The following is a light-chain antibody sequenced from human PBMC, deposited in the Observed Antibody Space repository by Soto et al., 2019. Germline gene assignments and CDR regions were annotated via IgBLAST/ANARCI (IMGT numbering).Light chain of an antibody. Sequence: DIQITQSPCTLSASLGDRVTITCRASQNIGRWLAWYQQKPGKAPKLLIDDASNLATGVPSRFSGSGSGTHFTFTISSLQPEDVATYYCQQYDDLPITFGQGTKVAIK. V-gene: IGKV1-33*01. J-gene: IGKJ1*01. CDR1: QNIGRW. CDR2: DAS. CDR3: QQYDDLPIT.